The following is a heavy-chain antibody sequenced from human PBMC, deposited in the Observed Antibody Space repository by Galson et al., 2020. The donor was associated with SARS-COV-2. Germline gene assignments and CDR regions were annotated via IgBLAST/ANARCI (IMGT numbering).Heavy chain of an antibody. V-gene: IGHV3-15*01. Sequence: GGSLRLSCAASAFTFNNAWMSWARQAPGRGLEWVGRISRRTDGGTTDYSAPVKGRFSISRDDSKNTLHLQMNSLKTEDTAVYYCSTVTRNYGNYYFDSWGQGTLVTVSS. CDR3: STVTRNYGNYYFDS. D-gene: IGHD4-17*01. CDR2: ISRRTDGGTT. CDR1: AFTFNNAW. J-gene: IGHJ4*02.